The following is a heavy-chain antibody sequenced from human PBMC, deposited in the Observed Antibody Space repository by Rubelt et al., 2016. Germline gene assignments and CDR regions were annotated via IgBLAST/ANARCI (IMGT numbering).Heavy chain of an antibody. J-gene: IGHJ5*02. V-gene: IGHV5-10-1*03. CDR2: IDPSDSYT. Sequence: EVQLVQSGAEVKKPGESLRISCKGSGYSFTSYWISWVRQMPGKGLEWMGRIDPSDSYTNYSPPFQGPFPISADKSLSTASLQWSSLKASDTAMYYCARHVNHNWFDPWGQGTLVTVSS. CDR3: ARHVNHNWFDP. D-gene: IGHD1-14*01. CDR1: GYSFTSYW.